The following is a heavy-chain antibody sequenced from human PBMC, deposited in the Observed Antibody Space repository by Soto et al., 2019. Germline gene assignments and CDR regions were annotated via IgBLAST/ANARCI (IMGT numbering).Heavy chain of an antibody. V-gene: IGHV3-30-3*01. CDR3: ARDQVILGYCSGGSCSNYYYYGMDV. D-gene: IGHD2-15*01. Sequence: QVQLVESGGGVVQPGRSLRLSCAASGFTFSSYAMHWVRQAPGKGLEWVAVISYDGSNKYYADSVKGRFTISRDNSKNTLYLHMNSLRAEDTAVYYCARDQVILGYCSGGSCSNYYYYGMDVWGQGTTVTVSS. CDR1: GFTFSSYA. CDR2: ISYDGSNK. J-gene: IGHJ6*02.